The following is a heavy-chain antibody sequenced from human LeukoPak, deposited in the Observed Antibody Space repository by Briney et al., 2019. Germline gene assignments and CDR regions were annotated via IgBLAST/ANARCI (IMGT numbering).Heavy chain of an antibody. V-gene: IGHV4-4*09. CDR2: IYTSGST. CDR3: ARTYGDGDYFDY. Sequence: PSETLSLTCTVSGGSISSYYWSWIRQPPGKGLEWIGYIYTSGSTNYNPSLKSRVTISVDTSKNQFSLKLSSVTVADTAVYYCARTYGDGDYFDYWGQGTLVTASS. J-gene: IGHJ4*02. D-gene: IGHD4-17*01. CDR1: GGSISSYY.